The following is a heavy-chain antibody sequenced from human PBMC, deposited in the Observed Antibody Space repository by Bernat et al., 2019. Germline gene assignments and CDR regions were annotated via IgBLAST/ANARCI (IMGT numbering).Heavy chain of an antibody. J-gene: IGHJ3*02. CDR3: ARVSRWLGIKGACEI. D-gene: IGHD6-19*01. Sequence: QVQLQESGPGLAKPSQTLSLTCTVSGGSISSGSYYWSWIRQPAGKGLEWIGRIYTSGSTDHNPPLKSRFTISVDTSKNQLSLKMSSVTAADTAVYYCARVSRWLGIKGACEIWGQGTMVTVSS. CDR1: GGSISSGSYY. V-gene: IGHV4-61*02. CDR2: IYTSGST.